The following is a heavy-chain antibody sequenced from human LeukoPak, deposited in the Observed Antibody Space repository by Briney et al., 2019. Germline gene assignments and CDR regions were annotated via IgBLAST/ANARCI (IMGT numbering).Heavy chain of an antibody. CDR1: GYTFTNYY. Sequence: ASVKVSCKASGYTFTNYYTHWVRQAPGQGLQWMGIINPSGGSPSYAQRFQGRVTMTRDTSTSTVYMELSSLRSEDTAVYYCARDVRSSRWYYHGMDVWGQGTTVTVSS. J-gene: IGHJ6*02. CDR2: INPSGGSP. D-gene: IGHD6-13*01. CDR3: ARDVRSSRWYYHGMDV. V-gene: IGHV1-46*01.